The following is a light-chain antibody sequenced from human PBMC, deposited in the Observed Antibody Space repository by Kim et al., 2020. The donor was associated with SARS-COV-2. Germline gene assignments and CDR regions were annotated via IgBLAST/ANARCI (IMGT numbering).Light chain of an antibody. Sequence: ELTQPPSASGTPGQRVTISCSGSTSNIGSHTVNWYQQLPGTAPKLLIYNNNQRPSGVPDRFSGSKSGTSVSLAISGLQSEDEADYSCAAWDDSLTGWVFGGGTQLTVL. CDR1: TSNIGSHT. CDR2: NNN. V-gene: IGLV1-44*01. J-gene: IGLJ3*02. CDR3: AAWDDSLTGWV.